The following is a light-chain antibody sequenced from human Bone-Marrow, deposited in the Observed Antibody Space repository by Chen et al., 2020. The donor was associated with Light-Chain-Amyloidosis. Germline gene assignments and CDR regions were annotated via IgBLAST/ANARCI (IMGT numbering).Light chain of an antibody. CDR3: QSADSSGTYEVI. J-gene: IGLJ2*01. Sequence: SYELTQPPSVSVSPGQTARITCSGDDLPTKYAYWYQQKPGQAPVLVIHRYTERPSVISERFSGSSSGTTATLTISGVQAEDEADYHCQSADSSGTYEVIFGGGTKLSVL. V-gene: IGLV3-25*03. CDR1: DLPTKY. CDR2: RYT.